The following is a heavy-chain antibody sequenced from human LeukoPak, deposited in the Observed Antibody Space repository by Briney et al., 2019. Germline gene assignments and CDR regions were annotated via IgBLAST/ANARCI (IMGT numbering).Heavy chain of an antibody. J-gene: IGHJ4*02. CDR1: GFTFSSYG. V-gene: IGHV3-33*01. Sequence: GGSLRLSCAASGFTFSSYGMHWVRQAPGKGLEWVAVIWFDGGNKYYADSVKGRFTISRDTSKNTLYLQMNSLRAEDTAVYYCARDGYCSSTSCHPLDYWGQGTLVTVSS. CDR3: ARDGYCSSTSCHPLDY. CDR2: IWFDGGNK. D-gene: IGHD2-2*03.